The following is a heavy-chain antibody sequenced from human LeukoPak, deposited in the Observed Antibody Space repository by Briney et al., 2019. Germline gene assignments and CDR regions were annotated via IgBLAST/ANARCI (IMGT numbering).Heavy chain of an antibody. CDR3: ARVSYGDYYFDY. CDR2: INPNSGGT. Sequence: ASVKVSCKASGYTFTGYYMHWVRQAPGQGLEWMGRINPNSGGTNYAQKFQGRVTMTRDTSISTAYMELSRLRSDDTAVYYCARVSYGDYYFDYWGQGTLVTVSS. D-gene: IGHD4-17*01. J-gene: IGHJ4*02. V-gene: IGHV1-2*06. CDR1: GYTFTGYY.